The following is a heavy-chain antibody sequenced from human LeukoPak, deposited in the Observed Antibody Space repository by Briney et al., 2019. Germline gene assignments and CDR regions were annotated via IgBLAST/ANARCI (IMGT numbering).Heavy chain of an antibody. V-gene: IGHV3-23*01. Sequence: GGSLRLSCAASGFTFSSYAMSWVRQAPGKALEGVSAFIGSGGRPYYAHSLKGRFTISRDNSKNTLYLQMNSLRAEDTAVYYCAKVGKDSGYDEEMWISEPLFLDYWGQGTLVTVSS. D-gene: IGHD5-12*01. J-gene: IGHJ4*02. CDR2: FIGSGGRP. CDR1: GFTFSSYA. CDR3: AKVGKDSGYDEEMWISEPLFLDY.